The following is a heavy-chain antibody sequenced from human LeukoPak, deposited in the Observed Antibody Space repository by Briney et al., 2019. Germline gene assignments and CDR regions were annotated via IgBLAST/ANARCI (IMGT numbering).Heavy chain of an antibody. CDR3: ARDRITMVRGVTSSY. CDR2: INPNSGGT. J-gene: IGHJ4*02. V-gene: IGHV1-2*02. D-gene: IGHD3-10*01. Sequence: ASVKVSCKASGYTFTGYYMHWVRQAPGQGLEWMGWINPNSGGTNYAQKFQGRVTMTRDTSISTAYMELSRLRSDDTAAYYCARDRITMVRGVTSSYWGQGTLVTVSS. CDR1: GYTFTGYY.